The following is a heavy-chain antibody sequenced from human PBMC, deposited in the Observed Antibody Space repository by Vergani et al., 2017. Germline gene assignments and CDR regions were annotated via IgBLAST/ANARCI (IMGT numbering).Heavy chain of an antibody. V-gene: IGHV4-39*02. D-gene: IGHD3-3*01. CDR2: IHYTGST. CDR1: GGSISTSTFY. Sequence: QLQLQESGPGLVKPSETLSLTCTVSGGSISTSTFYWTWIRQPPGRGLEWIGTIHYTGSTFNSPFLRSRITMYAETSKNQFSLELKSVTAADTAVYFCAGDYRSDRWSYYWGQGTLVTVSS. CDR3: AGDYRSDRWSYY. J-gene: IGHJ4*02.